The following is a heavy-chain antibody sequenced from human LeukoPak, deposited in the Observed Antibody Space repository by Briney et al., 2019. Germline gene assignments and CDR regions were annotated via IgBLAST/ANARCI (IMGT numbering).Heavy chain of an antibody. J-gene: IGHJ3*01. V-gene: IGHV4-59*08. CDR1: GGSISGTYY. CDR3: ARRWVYDKRAFDA. D-gene: IGHD3-16*01. Sequence: SETLSLTCTVSGGSISGTYYWSWIRQPPGKGLEWIGYIYYTGTTDSNPSLKSRVTISLDTPKNQFSLNLSSVAAADTAVYYCARRWVYDKRAFDAWSQGTMVTVSS. CDR2: IYYTGTT.